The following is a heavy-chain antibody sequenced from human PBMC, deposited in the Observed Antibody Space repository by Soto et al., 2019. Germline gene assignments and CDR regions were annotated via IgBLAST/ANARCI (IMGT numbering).Heavy chain of an antibody. Sequence: LRLSCAASGFTFSSYEMNWVRQAPGKGLEWVSYISSSGSTIYYADSVKGRFTISRDNAKNSLYLQMNSLRAEDTAVYYCARAKGSGYYSPFDYWGQGTLVTVSS. CDR3: ARAKGSGYYSPFDY. V-gene: IGHV3-48*03. CDR1: GFTFSSYE. J-gene: IGHJ4*02. CDR2: ISSSGSTI. D-gene: IGHD3-22*01.